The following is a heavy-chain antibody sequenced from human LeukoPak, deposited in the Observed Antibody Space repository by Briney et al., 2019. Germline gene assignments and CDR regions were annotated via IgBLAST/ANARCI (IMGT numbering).Heavy chain of an antibody. J-gene: IGHJ3*02. V-gene: IGHV3-21*04. CDR3: ARDLRYSSSSRSGFDI. CDR1: GFTFSSYS. CDR2: ISSSSSYI. Sequence: GGSLRLSCAASGFTFSSYSTNWVRQAPGKGLEWVSSISSSSSYIYYADSVKGRFTISRDNAKNSLYLQMNSLRAEDTAVYYCARDLRYSSSSRSGFDIWGQGTMVTVSS. D-gene: IGHD6-13*01.